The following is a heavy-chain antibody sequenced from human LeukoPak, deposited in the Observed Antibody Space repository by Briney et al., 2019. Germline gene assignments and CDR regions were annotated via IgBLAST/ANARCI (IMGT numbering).Heavy chain of an antibody. D-gene: IGHD6-13*01. CDR2: IYPGDSDT. CDR1: GYSFTSYW. CDR3: ARRIGPIAAAESEGFDY. Sequence: GESLKISCKGSGYSFTSYWIGWVRQMPGKGLEWMGIIYPGDSDTRYSPSFQGQVTISADKSISTAYLQWSSLKASDTAMYYCARRIGPIAAAESEGFDYWGQGTLVTVSS. J-gene: IGHJ4*02. V-gene: IGHV5-51*01.